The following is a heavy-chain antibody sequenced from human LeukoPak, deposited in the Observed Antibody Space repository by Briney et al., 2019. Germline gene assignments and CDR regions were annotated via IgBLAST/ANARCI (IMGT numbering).Heavy chain of an antibody. CDR2: IYYSGST. V-gene: IGHV4-39*01. D-gene: IGHD2-15*01. CDR3: HYSRDLSPGDY. Sequence: SETLSLTCTVSGGSISSSSYYWGWIRQPPGKGLEWIGIIYYSGSTYYNPSLKSRVTISVDTSKNQFSLKLSSVTAADTAVYYCHYSRDLSPGDYWGQGTLVTVSS. J-gene: IGHJ4*02. CDR1: GGSISSSSYY.